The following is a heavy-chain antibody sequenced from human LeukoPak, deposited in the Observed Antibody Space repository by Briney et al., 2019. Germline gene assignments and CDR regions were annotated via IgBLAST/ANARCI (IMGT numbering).Heavy chain of an antibody. J-gene: IGHJ6*03. Sequence: ASVKVSCKASGGTFSSYAIIWVRQAPGQGLEWMGGIIPIFGTANYAQKFQGRVTITTDESTSTAYMELSSLRSEDTAVYYCASQTTFGYYYYYMDVWGKGTTVAVSS. CDR3: ASQTTFGYYYYYMDV. CDR1: GGTFSSYA. CDR2: IIPIFGTA. V-gene: IGHV1-69*05. D-gene: IGHD3-16*01.